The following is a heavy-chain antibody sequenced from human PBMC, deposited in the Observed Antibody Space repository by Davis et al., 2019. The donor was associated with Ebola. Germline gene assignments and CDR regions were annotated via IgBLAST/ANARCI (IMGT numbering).Heavy chain of an antibody. CDR1: GGSVSSSYW. D-gene: IGHD2-2*01. J-gene: IGHJ4*02. V-gene: IGHV4/OR15-8*02. CDR3: AISSLEY. CDR2: VHHSGKS. Sequence: MPSETLSLTCVVSGGSVSSSYWWRWVRQSPEKGLEWIGEVHHSGKSNYNPSLNSRVSMSVDKVTNQLSLTLRSVTAADTAVYYCAISSLEYWGQGVLVTVSS.